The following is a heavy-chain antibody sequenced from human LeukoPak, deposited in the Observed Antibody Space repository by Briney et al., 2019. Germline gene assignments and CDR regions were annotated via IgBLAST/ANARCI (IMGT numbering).Heavy chain of an antibody. J-gene: IGHJ4*02. CDR3: ARHLYSSSGFDY. Sequence: PSETLSLTCAVYGGSFSGYYWSWIRQPPGKGLEWIGYIYTSGSTNYNPSLKSRVTISVDTSKNQFSLKLSSVTAADTAVYYCARHLYSSSGFDYWGQGTLVTVSS. CDR1: GGSFSGYY. D-gene: IGHD6-6*01. V-gene: IGHV4-4*09. CDR2: IYTSGST.